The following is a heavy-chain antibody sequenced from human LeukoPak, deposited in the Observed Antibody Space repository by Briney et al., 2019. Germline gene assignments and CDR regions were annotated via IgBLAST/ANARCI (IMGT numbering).Heavy chain of an antibody. Sequence: SVKVSCKASGFTFTSSAMQWVRQARGQRLEWIGWIVVGSGNTNYAQKSQERVTITRDMSTSTAYMELSSLRSEDTAVYYCAAEGGQQLANDAFDIWGQGTMVTVSS. CDR2: IVVGSGNT. CDR3: AAEGGQQLANDAFDI. CDR1: GFTFTSSA. V-gene: IGHV1-58*02. D-gene: IGHD6-13*01. J-gene: IGHJ3*02.